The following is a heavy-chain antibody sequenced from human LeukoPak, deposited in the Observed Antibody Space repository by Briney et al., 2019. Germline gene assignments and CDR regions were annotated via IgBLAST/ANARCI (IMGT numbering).Heavy chain of an antibody. CDR2: ISAYNGNT. D-gene: IGHD3-10*01. V-gene: IGHV1-18*01. CDR1: GYTFTSYG. J-gene: IGHJ3*02. Sequence: GSVKVSCKASGYTFTSYGISWVRQAPGQGLEWMGWISAYNGNTTYAQKLQGRVTMTTDTSTSTAYMELRSLRSDDTAVYYCARDRGFGESRDFDIWGQGTMVTVSS. CDR3: ARDRGFGESRDFDI.